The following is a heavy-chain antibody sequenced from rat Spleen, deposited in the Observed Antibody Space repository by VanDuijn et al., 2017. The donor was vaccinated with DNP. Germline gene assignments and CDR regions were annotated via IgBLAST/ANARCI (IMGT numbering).Heavy chain of an antibody. J-gene: IGHJ2*01. CDR1: GFTFSDYY. D-gene: IGHD1-11*01. Sequence: EVQLVESGGGLVQPGRSLKLSCGASGFTFSDYYMAWVRQAPQKGLEWVATISPSGGSTYYRDSVKGRFTVSRDNAKSSLYLQMDSLRAEDTATYYCARHGGRIGGQGVMVTVSS. V-gene: IGHV5-25*01. CDR2: ISPSGGST. CDR3: ARHGGRI.